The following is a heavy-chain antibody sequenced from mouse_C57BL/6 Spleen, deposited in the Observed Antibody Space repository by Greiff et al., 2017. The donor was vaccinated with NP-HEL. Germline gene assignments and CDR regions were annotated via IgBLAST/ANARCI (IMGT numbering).Heavy chain of an antibody. Sequence: DVMLVESGGGLVKPGGSLKLSCAASGFTFSSYAMSWVRQTPEKRLEWVATISDGGSYTYYPDNVKGRFTISRDNAKNNLYLQMSHLKSEDTAMYYCARDPYGSSSRLDYWGQGTTLTVSS. CDR1: GFTFSSYA. V-gene: IGHV5-4*01. CDR3: ARDPYGSSSRLDY. D-gene: IGHD1-1*01. CDR2: ISDGGSYT. J-gene: IGHJ2*01.